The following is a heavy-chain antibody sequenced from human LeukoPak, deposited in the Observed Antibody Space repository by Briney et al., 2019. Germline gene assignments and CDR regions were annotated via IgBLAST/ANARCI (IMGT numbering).Heavy chain of an antibody. Sequence: GESLKISCKGSGYSFTNYWVGWVRQMPGKGLEWMGIIYPGDSHTRYSPSLEGQVTISADKSIYTAYLQWSSLKASDTAMYYCARQHSSSWGNAFDMWGQGTMVTVSS. J-gene: IGHJ3*02. V-gene: IGHV5-51*01. CDR1: GYSFTNYW. D-gene: IGHD6-6*01. CDR3: ARQHSSSWGNAFDM. CDR2: IYPGDSHT.